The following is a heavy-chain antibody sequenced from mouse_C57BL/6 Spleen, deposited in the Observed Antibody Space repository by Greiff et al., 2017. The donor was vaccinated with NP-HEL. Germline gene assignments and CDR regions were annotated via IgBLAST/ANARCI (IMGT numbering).Heavy chain of an antibody. Sequence: QVQLQQSGPGLVQPSQSLSITCTVSGFSLTSYGVHWVRQSPGKGLEWLGVIWSGGSTDYNAAFISRLSISKDNSKSQVFFKMNSLQADDTAIYYCARSPLITTVGFDVWGTGTTVTVSS. J-gene: IGHJ1*03. V-gene: IGHV2-2*01. CDR1: GFSLTSYG. D-gene: IGHD1-1*01. CDR3: ARSPLITTVGFDV. CDR2: IWSGGST.